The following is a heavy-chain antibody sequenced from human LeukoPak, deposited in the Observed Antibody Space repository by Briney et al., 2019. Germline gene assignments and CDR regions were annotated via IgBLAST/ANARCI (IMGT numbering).Heavy chain of an antibody. CDR2: IYSGGST. V-gene: IGHV3-53*01. J-gene: IGHJ6*02. CDR1: GFTVSSNY. Sequence: GGSLRLSCAASGFTVSSNYMSWVRQAPGKGLEWVSVIYSGGSTYYADSVKGRFAISRDNSKNTLYLQMNSLRAEDTAVYYCARDYYYYYGMDVWGQGTTVTVSS. CDR3: ARDYYYYYGMDV.